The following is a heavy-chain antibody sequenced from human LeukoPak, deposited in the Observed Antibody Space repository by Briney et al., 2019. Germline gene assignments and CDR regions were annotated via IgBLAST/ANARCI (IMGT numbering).Heavy chain of an antibody. Sequence: PGGSLRLSCAASGFTFSSYAMPWVRQAPGKGLGWVAVISYDGSNKYYADSVKGRFTISRDNSKNTLYLQMNSLRAEDTAVYYCARDPGSSGSNYFDYWGQGTLVTVSS. V-gene: IGHV3-30*04. D-gene: IGHD3-22*01. CDR3: ARDPGSSGSNYFDY. CDR2: ISYDGSNK. CDR1: GFTFSSYA. J-gene: IGHJ4*02.